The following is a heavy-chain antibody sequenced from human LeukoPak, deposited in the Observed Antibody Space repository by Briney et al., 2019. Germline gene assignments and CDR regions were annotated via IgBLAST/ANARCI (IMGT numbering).Heavy chain of an antibody. CDR2: IIPILGIA. CDR1: GGTFSSYA. V-gene: IGHV1-69*04. CDR3: ARDRNVVVVPAAGDAGRRHYYYYGMDV. J-gene: IGHJ6*02. Sequence: ASVKVSCKASGGTFSSYAISWVRQAPGQGLEWMGRIIPILGIANYAQKFQGRVTITADKSTSTAYMELSSLRSEDTAVYYCARDRNVVVVPAAGDAGRRHYYYYGMDVWGQGTTVTVSS. D-gene: IGHD2-2*01.